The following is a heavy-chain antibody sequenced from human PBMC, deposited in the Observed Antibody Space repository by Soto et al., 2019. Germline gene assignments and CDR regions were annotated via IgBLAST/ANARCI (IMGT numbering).Heavy chain of an antibody. CDR3: ARDLTNKYGSGRHYYYYGMEV. J-gene: IGHJ6*02. Sequence: PSETLSLTCTVSGGSISSYYWSWIRQPPGKGLEWIGYIYYSGSTNYNPSLKSRVTISVDTSKNQFSLKLSSVTAADTAVYYCARDLTNKYGSGRHYYYYGMEVWGQGTTVTVSS. CDR2: IYYSGST. CDR1: GGSISSYY. D-gene: IGHD3-10*01. V-gene: IGHV4-59*01.